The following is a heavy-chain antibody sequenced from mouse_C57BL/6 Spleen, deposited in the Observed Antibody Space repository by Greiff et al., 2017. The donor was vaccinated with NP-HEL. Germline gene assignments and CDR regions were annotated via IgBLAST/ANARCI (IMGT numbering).Heavy chain of an antibody. CDR1: GYTFTDYY. J-gene: IGHJ3*01. Sequence: EVQLQQSGPELVKPGASVKISCKASGYTFTDYYMNWVKQSHGKSLEWIGDINPNNGGTSYNQKFKGKATLTVDKSSSKAYMERRSLTSEDSAVYYCARVGYDYDGFAYWGQGTLVTVSA. D-gene: IGHD2-4*01. CDR3: ARVGYDYDGFAY. CDR2: INPNNGGT. V-gene: IGHV1-26*01.